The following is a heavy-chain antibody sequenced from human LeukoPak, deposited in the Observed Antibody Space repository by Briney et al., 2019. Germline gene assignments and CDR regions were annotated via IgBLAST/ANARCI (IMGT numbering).Heavy chain of an antibody. D-gene: IGHD2-2*01. CDR2: ISGSGGST. Sequence: KAGGSLRLSCAASGFTLSSYGMSWVRQAPGKGLEWVSFISGSGGSTYYADSVKGRFTMSRDTSKNTLYLEMNSLRDDDTAAYYCAKGRGSTSIYEYWGQGTLVTVSS. V-gene: IGHV3-23*01. CDR3: AKGRGSTSIYEY. J-gene: IGHJ4*02. CDR1: GFTLSSYG.